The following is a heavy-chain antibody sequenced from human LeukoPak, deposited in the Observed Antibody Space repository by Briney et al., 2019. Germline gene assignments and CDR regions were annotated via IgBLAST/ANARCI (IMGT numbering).Heavy chain of an antibody. V-gene: IGHV4-59*12. CDR2: IYYSGST. J-gene: IGHJ5*02. CDR3: ARSSSTWLNWFDP. D-gene: IGHD2-2*01. CDR1: GGSISSYY. Sequence: PSETLSLTCTVSGGSISSYYWSWIRQPPGKGLEWIGYIYYSGSTNYNPSLKSRVTISVDTSKNQFSLKLSSVTAADTAVYYCARSSSTWLNWFDPWGQGTLVTVSS.